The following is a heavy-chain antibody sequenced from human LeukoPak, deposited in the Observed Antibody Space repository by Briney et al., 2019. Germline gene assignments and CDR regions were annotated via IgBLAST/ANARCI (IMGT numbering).Heavy chain of an antibody. CDR3: ARGPRIAARTKGGNKYYYYYYMDV. Sequence: PSETLSLTCAVPGGSISSSNWWSWVRQPPGKGLEWIGEIYHSGSTNYNPSLKSRVTISVDKSKNQFSLKLPSVTAADTAVYYCARGPRIAARTKGGNKYYYYYYMDVWGKGTTVTVSS. V-gene: IGHV4-4*02. J-gene: IGHJ6*03. D-gene: IGHD6-6*01. CDR1: GGSISSSNW. CDR2: IYHSGST.